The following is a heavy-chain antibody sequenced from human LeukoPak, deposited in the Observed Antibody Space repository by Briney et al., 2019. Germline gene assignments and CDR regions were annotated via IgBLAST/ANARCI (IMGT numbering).Heavy chain of an antibody. CDR3: AKDQPTDGYNAI. D-gene: IGHD5-24*01. CDR1: GFIFSKYA. CDR2: IHDRN. V-gene: IGHV3-23*01. Sequence: GGSLRLSCAASGFIFSKYAMSWLRQAPGKGLEWVSTIHDRNYYVDSVRGRFTISRDNSRSTLYLQMDNLRAEDTAIYYCAKDQPTDGYNAIWGRGTLVTVSS. J-gene: IGHJ4*02.